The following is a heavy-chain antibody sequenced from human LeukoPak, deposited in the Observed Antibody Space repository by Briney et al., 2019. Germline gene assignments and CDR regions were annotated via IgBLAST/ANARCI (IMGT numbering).Heavy chain of an antibody. J-gene: IGHJ4*02. D-gene: IGHD6-13*01. Sequence: GGSLRLSCAASGCTFSSYAMSWVRQAPGKRLEWVSAISGSGGSTYYADSVKGRFTISRDNSKNTLYLQMNSLRAEDTAVYYCAKDLDGWSSSWYEDFDYWGQGTLVTVSS. CDR3: AKDLDGWSSSWYEDFDY. CDR2: ISGSGGST. V-gene: IGHV3-23*01. CDR1: GCTFSSYA.